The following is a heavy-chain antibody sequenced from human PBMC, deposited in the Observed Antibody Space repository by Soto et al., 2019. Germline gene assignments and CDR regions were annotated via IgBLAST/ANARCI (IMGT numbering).Heavy chain of an antibody. Sequence: EVQLLESGGGLVQPGGSLRLSCAASGFTFSSYAMSWVRQAAGKGLEWVSAISGGGGSTYYADSVKGRFTISRDNSKNTLYLQMNSLRAEDTAVYYCAKDRGNYYGSGNWFDPWGQGTLVTVSS. V-gene: IGHV3-23*01. CDR2: ISGGGGST. D-gene: IGHD3-10*01. J-gene: IGHJ5*02. CDR1: GFTFSSYA. CDR3: AKDRGNYYGSGNWFDP.